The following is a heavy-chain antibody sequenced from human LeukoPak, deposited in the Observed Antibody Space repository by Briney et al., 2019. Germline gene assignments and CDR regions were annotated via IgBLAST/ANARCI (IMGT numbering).Heavy chain of an antibody. CDR3: ARHVGYSGSYFGY. D-gene: IGHD1-26*01. Sequence: SETLSLTCTVSGGSISSYDWSWIRQPPGKGLDWIGYIYYSGSTNYNPSLKSRVTISVDTSKNQFSLKLSPVTAADTAVYYCARHVGYSGSYFGYWGQGTLVTVSS. CDR1: GGSISSYD. J-gene: IGHJ4*02. CDR2: IYYSGST. V-gene: IGHV4-59*08.